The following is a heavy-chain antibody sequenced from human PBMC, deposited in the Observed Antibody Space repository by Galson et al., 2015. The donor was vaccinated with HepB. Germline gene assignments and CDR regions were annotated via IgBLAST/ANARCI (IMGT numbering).Heavy chain of an antibody. CDR2: IYGDDDK. V-gene: IGHV2-5*02. D-gene: IGHD2-15*01. CDR3: AHRNEGGTLGPRYFDL. J-gene: IGHJ2*01. CDR1: GFSLSTNKVG. Sequence: PALVKPTQTLTLTCTFSGFSLSTNKVGVGWIRQPPGKALEWLALIYGDDDKRYSPSLKSRLTITKDTSKNQVVLTMTNMDPVDTATYYCAHRNEGGTLGPRYFDLWGRGTLVTVSS.